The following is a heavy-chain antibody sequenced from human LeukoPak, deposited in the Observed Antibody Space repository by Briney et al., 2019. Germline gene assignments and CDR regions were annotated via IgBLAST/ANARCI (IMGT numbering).Heavy chain of an antibody. Sequence: ASVKVSCKASGYTFTSYAMHWVRQAPGQRLEWMGWINAGNGNTKYSQKFQGRVTITRDTSASTAYIELSSLRSEDTAVYYCARDGDSGYSSGWYDYWGQGTLVTVSS. CDR2: INAGNGNT. J-gene: IGHJ4*02. D-gene: IGHD6-19*01. CDR1: GYTFTSYA. CDR3: ARDGDSGYSSGWYDY. V-gene: IGHV1-3*01.